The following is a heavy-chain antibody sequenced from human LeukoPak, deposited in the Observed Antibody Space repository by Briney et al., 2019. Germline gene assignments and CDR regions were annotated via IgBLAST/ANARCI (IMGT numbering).Heavy chain of an antibody. CDR1: GYTFTSYD. J-gene: IGHJ4*02. D-gene: IGHD1-26*01. Sequence: GASVKVSCKASGYTFTSYDINWVRQATGQGLEWMGWMNPNSGNTGYAQKFQGGVTMTRNTSISTAYMELSSLRSEDTAAYYCARGWELYYFDYWGQGTLVTVSS. V-gene: IGHV1-8*01. CDR3: ARGWELYYFDY. CDR2: MNPNSGNT.